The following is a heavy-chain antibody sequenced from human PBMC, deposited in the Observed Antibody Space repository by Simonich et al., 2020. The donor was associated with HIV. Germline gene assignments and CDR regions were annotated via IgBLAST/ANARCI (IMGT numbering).Heavy chain of an antibody. CDR3: ARHLYLGSGSYYPYYYYYYMDV. J-gene: IGHJ6*03. Sequence: QVQLEQWGAGLLKPSETLSLTCAVYGGSFSSYYWSWIRQPPGRGLGWIGEINHSGTTNYNTPLKSRVPISVDTSKNQFSLKLSSVTAADTAVYYCARHLYLGSGSYYPYYYYYYMDVWGKGTTVTVSS. V-gene: IGHV4-34*01. CDR2: INHSGTT. CDR1: GGSFSSYY. D-gene: IGHD3-10*01.